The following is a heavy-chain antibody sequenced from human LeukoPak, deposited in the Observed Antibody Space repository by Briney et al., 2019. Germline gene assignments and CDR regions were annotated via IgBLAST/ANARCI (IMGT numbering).Heavy chain of an antibody. CDR3: ARDRQQLFDP. J-gene: IGHJ5*02. CDR1: GGTFSSYA. V-gene: IGHV1-46*01. D-gene: IGHD6-13*01. CDR2: INPSGGST. Sequence: ASVKVSCKASGGTFSSYAISWVRQAPGQGLEWMGIINPSGGSTSYAQKFQGRVTMTRDMSTSTVYMELSSLRSEDTAVYYCARDRQQLFDPWGQGTLVTVSS.